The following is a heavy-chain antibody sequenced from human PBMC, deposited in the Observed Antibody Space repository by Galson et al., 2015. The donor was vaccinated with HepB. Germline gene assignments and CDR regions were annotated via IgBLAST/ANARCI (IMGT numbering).Heavy chain of an antibody. CDR3: TTATPPPLIYGDYRNWFDP. D-gene: IGHD4-17*01. CDR1: GFTFSNAW. V-gene: IGHV3-15*04. J-gene: IGHJ5*02. CDR2: IESKTDGGTT. Sequence: SLRLSCAASGFTFSNAWMSWVRQAPGKGLEWVGRIESKTDGGTTDYAAPVKGRFTISRDDSKNTLYLQMNSLKTEDTAVYYCTTATPPPLIYGDYRNWFDPWGQGTLVTAS.